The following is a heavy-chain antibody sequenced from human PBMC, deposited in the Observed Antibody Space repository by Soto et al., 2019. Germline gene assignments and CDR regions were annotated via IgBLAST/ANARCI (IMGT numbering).Heavy chain of an antibody. J-gene: IGHJ6*02. V-gene: IGHV4-31*03. D-gene: IGHD6-13*01. CDR2: IYYSGST. Sequence: SETLSLTCTVSGGSISSGGYYWSWIRQHPGKGLEWIGYIYYSGSTYYNPSLKSRVTISVDTSKNQFSLKLSSVTAADTAVYYCARVPDSSSWYGNYYYGMDVWGQGTTVTV. CDR1: GGSISSGGYY. CDR3: ARVPDSSSWYGNYYYGMDV.